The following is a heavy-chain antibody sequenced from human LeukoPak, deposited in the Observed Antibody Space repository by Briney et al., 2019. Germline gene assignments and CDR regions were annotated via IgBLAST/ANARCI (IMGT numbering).Heavy chain of an antibody. D-gene: IGHD3-9*01. J-gene: IGHJ6*03. CDR2: IYTSGST. CDR3: ARSAPLRYPMYYMDV. CDR1: GGSISSYY. V-gene: IGHV4-4*07. Sequence: SETLSLTCTVSGGSISSYYWSWIRQPAGKGLEWIGRIYTSGSTNYNPSLKSRVTMSVDTFKNQFSLKLSSVTAADTAVYYCARSAPLRYPMYYMDVWGKGTTVTVSS.